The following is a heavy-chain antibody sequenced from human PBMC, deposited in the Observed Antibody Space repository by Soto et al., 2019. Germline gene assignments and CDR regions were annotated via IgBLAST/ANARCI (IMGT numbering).Heavy chain of an antibody. CDR3: ARGHIVSSNFYFMEV. CDR1: GGSISSSSYY. J-gene: IGHJ6*03. Sequence: SETLSLTCTVSGGSISSSSYYWGWIRQPPGKGLEWIGSNDYSGSTYYNPSLKSRVTISLDTVKNQFSLQLTSVTAADTATYYCARGHIVSSNFYFMEVWGKGTTVTVSS. CDR2: NDYSGST. D-gene: IGHD3-16*02. V-gene: IGHV4-39*01.